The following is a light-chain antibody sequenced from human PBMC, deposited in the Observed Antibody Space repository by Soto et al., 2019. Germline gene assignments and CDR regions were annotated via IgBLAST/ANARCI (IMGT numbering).Light chain of an antibody. Sequence: DIQMTQSPSSVSASVGDRVTITCRASQSISSWLAWYQQKPGKAPKLLIYTASNLQSGVPSRFSGSGSGTDFTLTISSLQPEDFATYYCQQTNSFPITFGQGTRLAI. CDR1: QSISSW. CDR3: QQTNSFPIT. CDR2: TAS. J-gene: IGKJ5*01. V-gene: IGKV1D-12*01.